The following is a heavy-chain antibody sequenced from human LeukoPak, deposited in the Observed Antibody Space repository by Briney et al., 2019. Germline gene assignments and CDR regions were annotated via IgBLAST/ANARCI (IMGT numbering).Heavy chain of an antibody. CDR2: ISAYNGHT. CDR1: GYTFTSYD. D-gene: IGHD3-22*01. Sequence: ASVKVSCKASGYTFTSYDINWVRQATGQGLEWMGWISAYNGHTKYAQKLQDRVIMTTDTSTSTAYMELRSLRSDDTAVYYCARDRSPRHYYDTSDYHRAAEYWGQGTLVTVSS. CDR3: ARDRSPRHYYDTSDYHRAAEY. J-gene: IGHJ4*02. V-gene: IGHV1-18*01.